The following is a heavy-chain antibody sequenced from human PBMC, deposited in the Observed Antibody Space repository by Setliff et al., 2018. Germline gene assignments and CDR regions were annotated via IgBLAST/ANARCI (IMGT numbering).Heavy chain of an antibody. CDR3: VRSSAPQVVLAADFDF. D-gene: IGHD6-19*01. Sequence: ASVTVSCKTSGFSFTNFGFSWVRQAPGQGLEWLGSISPYSGNTNYPQWLQGRVTITTDTSATTVHMELKSLRSDDTAVYYCVRSSAPQVVLAADFDFWGQGTPVTVSS. J-gene: IGHJ4*02. CDR1: GFSFTNFG. V-gene: IGHV1-18*01. CDR2: ISPYSGNT.